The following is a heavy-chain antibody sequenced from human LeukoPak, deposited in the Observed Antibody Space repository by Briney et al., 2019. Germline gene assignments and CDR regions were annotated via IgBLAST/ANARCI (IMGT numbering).Heavy chain of an antibody. V-gene: IGHV1-2*02. D-gene: IGHD6-19*01. CDR1: GYTFTGYY. CDR3: ARRRTWQWLVYDY. Sequence: ASVKVSCKASGYTFTGYYMHWVRQAPGQGLEWMGWINPNSGGTNYAQKFQGRVTMTRDTSISTAYMELSRLRSDDTAVYYCARRRTWQWLVYDYWGQGTLVTVSS. CDR2: INPNSGGT. J-gene: IGHJ4*02.